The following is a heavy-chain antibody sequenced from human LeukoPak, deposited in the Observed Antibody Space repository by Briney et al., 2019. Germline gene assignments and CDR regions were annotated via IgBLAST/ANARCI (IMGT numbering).Heavy chain of an antibody. D-gene: IGHD4-17*01. CDR3: AKDAVTSSRPYYYYGMDG. CDR1: GFTFSSYA. CDR2: ISGSGGST. Sequence: PGASLRLSCAASGFTFSSYAMSWVRQAPGKGLEWVSAISGSGGSTYYADSVKGRFTISRDNSKNTLYLQMNSLRAEDTAVYYCAKDAVTSSRPYYYYGMDGWGQGTTVTVSS. V-gene: IGHV3-23*01. J-gene: IGHJ6*02.